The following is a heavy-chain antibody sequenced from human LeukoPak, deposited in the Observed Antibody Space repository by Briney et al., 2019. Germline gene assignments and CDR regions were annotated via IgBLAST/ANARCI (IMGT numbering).Heavy chain of an antibody. V-gene: IGHV3-64*01. Sequence: GGSLRLSCAASGFTFSSYAMHWVRQAPGKGLEYVSAISSNGGSTYYANSVKGRFTISRDNSKNTLYLQMNSLRAEDTAVYYCAKEDVVVVVPAAIFDYWGQGTLVTVSS. CDR3: AKEDVVVVVPAAIFDY. J-gene: IGHJ4*02. D-gene: IGHD2-2*01. CDR2: ISSNGGST. CDR1: GFTFSSYA.